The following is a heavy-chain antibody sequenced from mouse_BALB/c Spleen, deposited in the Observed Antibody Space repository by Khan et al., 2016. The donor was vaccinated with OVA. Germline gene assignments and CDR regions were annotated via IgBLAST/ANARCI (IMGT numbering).Heavy chain of an antibody. Sequence: EVQLQESGPGLVKPSQSLSLTCSVTGYSITSGYYWSWIRQFPGNRLEWMGYISYDGSNNYNPSLKNRISITRDTSKKQIFLKLNSVTTEDTATYYCASKSYGKGAYWGQGTLVTVSA. V-gene: IGHV3-6*02. CDR2: ISYDGSN. CDR3: ASKSYGKGAY. J-gene: IGHJ3*01. D-gene: IGHD2-1*01. CDR1: GYSITSGYY.